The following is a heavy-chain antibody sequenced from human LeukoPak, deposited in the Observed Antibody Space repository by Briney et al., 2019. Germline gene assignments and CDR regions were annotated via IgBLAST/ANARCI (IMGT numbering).Heavy chain of an antibody. V-gene: IGHV4-39*01. CDR1: GGSISSSSHY. D-gene: IGHD6-13*01. CDR2: IYYSGST. J-gene: IGHJ6*02. Sequence: PSETLSLTCTVSGGSISSSSHYWGWIRQPPGKGLEWIGSIYYSGSTYYNPSLKSRVTISVDTSKNQFSLKLGSVTAADTAVYYCARQGIAAAGHDGATYYYGMDVWGQGTTVTVSS. CDR3: ARQGIAAAGHDGATYYYGMDV.